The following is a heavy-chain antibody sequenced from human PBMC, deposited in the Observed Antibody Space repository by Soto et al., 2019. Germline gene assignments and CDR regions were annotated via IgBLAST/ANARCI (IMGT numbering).Heavy chain of an antibody. Sequence: QVQLVQSGAEVKKLGDSVRVSCKASGYTFTSYGIGWVRQAPGQGLEWMGWISANNGNTKYAQKVQGRVTMTTDASTSTAYMELRSLRSDDAAVYYCARDGYFDHWGQGTLVTVSS. CDR3: ARDGYFDH. V-gene: IGHV1-18*01. J-gene: IGHJ4*02. CDR2: ISANNGNT. CDR1: GYTFTSYG.